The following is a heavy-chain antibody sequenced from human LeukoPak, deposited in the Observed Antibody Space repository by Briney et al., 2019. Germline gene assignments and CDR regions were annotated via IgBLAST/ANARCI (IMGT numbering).Heavy chain of an antibody. CDR1: GFTFSSYS. D-gene: IGHD6-13*01. V-gene: IGHV3-21*01. Sequence: GGSLRLSCAASGFTFSSYSMNWVRQAPGKGLEWVSSISSSSSYIYYADSVKGRFTISRDNAKNSLYLQMNSLRAEDTAVYYCARGNGAAAGGYYYYMDVWGKGTTVTVSS. CDR3: ARGNGAAAGGYYYYMDV. CDR2: ISSSSSYI. J-gene: IGHJ6*03.